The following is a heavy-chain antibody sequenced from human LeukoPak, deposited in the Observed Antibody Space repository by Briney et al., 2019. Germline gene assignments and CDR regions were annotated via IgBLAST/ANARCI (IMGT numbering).Heavy chain of an antibody. CDR1: GYTFTSYG. D-gene: IGHD3-3*01. J-gene: IGHJ4*02. V-gene: IGHV1-18*01. CDR3: ARDPPGVGSNTNDY. Sequence: ASVKVSCKASGYTFTSYGISWVRQAPGQGLEWMGWISAYNGNTNYAQKLQGRVTMTTDTSTSTAYMELRSLRSEDTAVYYCARDPPGVGSNTNDYWGQGTLVTVSS. CDR2: ISAYNGNT.